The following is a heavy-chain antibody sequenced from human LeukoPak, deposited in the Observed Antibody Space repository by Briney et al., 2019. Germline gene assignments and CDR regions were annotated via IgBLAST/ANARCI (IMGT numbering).Heavy chain of an antibody. CDR2: IYWDDDK. CDR1: GFSLSTSGVG. Sequence: SGPTLVNPTQTLTLTCTFSGFSLSTSGVGVGRIRQPPGAALEWLALIYWDDDKRYSPSLKSRLTITKDASKNQVVLTMTDMDPVDTATYYCARPSGNYSWDAFDIWGQGTMVTVSS. CDR3: ARPSGNYSWDAFDI. J-gene: IGHJ3*02. V-gene: IGHV2-5*02. D-gene: IGHD1-26*01.